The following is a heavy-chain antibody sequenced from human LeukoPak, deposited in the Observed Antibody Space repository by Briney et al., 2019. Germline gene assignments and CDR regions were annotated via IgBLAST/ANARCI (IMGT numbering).Heavy chain of an antibody. J-gene: IGHJ5*02. V-gene: IGHV4-4*07. CDR3: AGDSSLHWFDP. CDR1: GGSISSYY. Sequence: PSETLSLTRTVSGGSISSYYWSWIRQPAGKGLEWIGRIYTSGSTNYNPSLKSRVTMSVDTSKNQFSLKLSSVTAADTAVYYCAGDSSLHWFDPWGQGTLVTVSS. CDR2: IYTSGST. D-gene: IGHD3-16*02.